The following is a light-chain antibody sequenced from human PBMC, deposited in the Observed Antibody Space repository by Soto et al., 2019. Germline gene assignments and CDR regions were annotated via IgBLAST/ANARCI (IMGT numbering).Light chain of an antibody. CDR3: YQYNNGRPERT. Sequence: EIVMTQSPATLSVSPGERATLSCRASQSVGSNLAWYQQKPGPAPTLLIYGASTRATAITTRFICSGSGTEFTLTITSRQSEAFEIDFCYQYNNGRPERTSGQGTKVEIK. V-gene: IGKV3-15*01. CDR1: QSVGSN. J-gene: IGKJ1*01. CDR2: GAS.